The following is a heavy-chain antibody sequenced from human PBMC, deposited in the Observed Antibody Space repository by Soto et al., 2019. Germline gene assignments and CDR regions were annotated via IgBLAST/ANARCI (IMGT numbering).Heavy chain of an antibody. J-gene: IGHJ5*02. CDR2: IYYSGST. D-gene: IGHD3-3*01. CDR3: ARYITIFGVVTPNNWFDP. V-gene: IGHV4-59*01. CDR1: GGSISSYY. Sequence: PLETLSLTCTVSGGSISSYYWSWIRQPPGKGLEWIGYIYYSGSTNYNPSLKSRVTISVDTSKNQFSLKLSSVTAADTAVYYCARYITIFGVVTPNNWFDPWGQGTLVTVSS.